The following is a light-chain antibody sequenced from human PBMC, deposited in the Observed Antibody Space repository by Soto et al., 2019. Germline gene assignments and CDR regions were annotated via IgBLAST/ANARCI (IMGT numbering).Light chain of an antibody. CDR1: QTLLYRSNNMNY. CDR3: QQYYSTPWT. Sequence: DIVMTQSPDSLAVSLGERATINCKSSQTLLYRSNNMNYLAWYQQKPGQPPKLLIYWASTRESGVPDRFSGSGSGTDFTLTISSLQAEDVAVYYCQQYYSTPWTFGQGTKVEIK. J-gene: IGKJ1*01. V-gene: IGKV4-1*01. CDR2: WAS.